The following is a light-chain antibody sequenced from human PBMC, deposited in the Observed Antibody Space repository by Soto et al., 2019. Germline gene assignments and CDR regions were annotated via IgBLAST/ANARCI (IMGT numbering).Light chain of an antibody. CDR3: QVWDRTSNHYV. J-gene: IGLJ1*01. CDR1: NIGSIS. V-gene: IGLV3-21*04. Sequence: SYELTQPPSVSVAPGKTARVTCEGSNIGSISVHWYQQRPGQAPVQVISYDTDRPSGIPERFSGSNSGNTATLTITRVEAGDEADYYCQVWDRTSNHYVFGTGTKLTVL. CDR2: YDT.